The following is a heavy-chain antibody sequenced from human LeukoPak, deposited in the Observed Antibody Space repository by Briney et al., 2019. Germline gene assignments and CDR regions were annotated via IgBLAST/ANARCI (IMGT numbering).Heavy chain of an antibody. CDR2: ISSSGSTI. Sequence: GGSLRLSCAASGFTFSSYYMNWVRQAPGKGLDWVSYISSSGSTISYADSVKGRFTISRDNTKNSLYLQMNSLRVEDTAVYYCARDLTATYWGQGTLVTVSS. V-gene: IGHV3-48*03. J-gene: IGHJ4*02. CDR1: GFTFSSYY. D-gene: IGHD2-21*02. CDR3: ARDLTATY.